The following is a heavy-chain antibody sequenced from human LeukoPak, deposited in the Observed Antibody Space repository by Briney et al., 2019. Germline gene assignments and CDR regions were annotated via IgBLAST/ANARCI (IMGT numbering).Heavy chain of an antibody. CDR2: IKRDGSDT. CDR3: ARDANYYDSRGENYFNY. V-gene: IGHV3-7*01. CDR1: GFAFSSYW. J-gene: IGHJ4*02. Sequence: PGGSLRLSCAASGFAFSSYWMSWVRQAPGKGLEWVANIKRDGSDTSYVDSVKGRFTISRDNAKNSLYLQLNSLRAEDTAVYYRARDANYYDSRGENYFNYWDQGTLVTVSS. D-gene: IGHD3-22*01.